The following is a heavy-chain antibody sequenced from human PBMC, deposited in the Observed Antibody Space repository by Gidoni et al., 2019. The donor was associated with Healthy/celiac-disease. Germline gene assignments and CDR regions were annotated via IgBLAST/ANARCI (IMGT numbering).Heavy chain of an antibody. CDR3: TRDGKFRTDGFDV. CDR1: GFTFSNYA. D-gene: IGHD1-26*01. Sequence: EVQLLESGGGSVQPGGSLRLSFAVSGFTFSNYAMNWVRQAPGQGLAWVSAISPAGGSPYDADSVKGRVTISRDNSKNTLFLEMNNLRAEDTAVYYCTRDGKFRTDGFDVWGPGSMVTVSS. J-gene: IGHJ3*01. CDR2: ISPAGGSP. V-gene: IGHV3-23*01.